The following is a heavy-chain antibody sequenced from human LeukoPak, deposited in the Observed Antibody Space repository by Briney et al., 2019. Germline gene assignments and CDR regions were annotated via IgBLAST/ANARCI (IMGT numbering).Heavy chain of an antibody. D-gene: IGHD1-26*01. CDR2: IIPIFGTA. CDR3: AREGASDDAFDI. V-gene: IGHV1-69*13. J-gene: IGHJ3*02. CDR1: GGTFSSYA. Sequence: ASVNVSCKAAGGTFSSYAISWVRQAPGQGLEWLGGIIPIFGTANYAQKFQCRVTIPADESTSTAYMELSSLRSEDAAVYYCAREGASDDAFDIWGQGTMVTVSS.